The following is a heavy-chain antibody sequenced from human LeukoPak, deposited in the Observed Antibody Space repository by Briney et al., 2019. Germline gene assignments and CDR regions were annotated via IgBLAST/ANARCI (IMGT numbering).Heavy chain of an antibody. J-gene: IGHJ6*03. CDR2: INHSGST. CDR3: AREAGTDYYYMDV. CDR1: GGSFSGYY. D-gene: IGHD6-19*01. Sequence: SETLSLTRAVYGGSFSGYYWSWIRQPPGKGLEWIGEINHSGSTNYNPSLRSRVTISLDTSKNQFSLKLSSVTAADTAVYYCAREAGTDYYYMDVWGKGTTVTVSS. V-gene: IGHV4-34*01.